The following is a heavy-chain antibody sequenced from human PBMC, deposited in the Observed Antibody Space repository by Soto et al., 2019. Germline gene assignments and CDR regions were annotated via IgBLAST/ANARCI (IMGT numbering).Heavy chain of an antibody. CDR3: ARTYCGGDCYNYYYGMDV. J-gene: IGHJ6*02. CDR1: GYTVTIYA. Sequence: VSVKVSCKASGYTVTIYAMHGVRQAPGQRLEWMGWINAGNGNTKYSQKFQGRVTITRDTSASTAYMELSSLRSEDTAVYYCARTYCGGDCYNYYYGMDVWGQGPTVTVSS. CDR2: INAGNGNT. V-gene: IGHV1-3*01. D-gene: IGHD2-21*02.